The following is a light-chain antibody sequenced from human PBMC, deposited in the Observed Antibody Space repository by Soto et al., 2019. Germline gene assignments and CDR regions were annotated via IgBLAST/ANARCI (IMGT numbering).Light chain of an antibody. Sequence: EIVLTQSPGTLSLSPGERATLSCRASQSVSSSYLAWYQQKPGQAPRLLIYGASSRATGIPDRFSGSGSGTDFTLTIGRLEPEDFAVYYCHQYNSWPPGTFGQGTKVEIK. J-gene: IGKJ2*01. V-gene: IGKV3-20*01. CDR2: GAS. CDR3: HQYNSWPPGT. CDR1: QSVSSSY.